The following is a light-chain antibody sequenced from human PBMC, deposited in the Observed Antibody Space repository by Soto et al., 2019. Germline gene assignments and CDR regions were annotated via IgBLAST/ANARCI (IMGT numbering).Light chain of an antibody. Sequence: QSVLTQPPSASGTPGQRVTISCSGSTSSIGSNYVYWYQQLPGTAPKLLIYSNNQRPSGVPDRFSGSKSGTSASRAISGLRSEDEADYHCAAWDDSLSGLVFGGGTQLTVL. CDR1: TSSIGSNY. V-gene: IGLV1-47*01. CDR2: SNN. CDR3: AAWDDSLSGLV. J-gene: IGLJ2*01.